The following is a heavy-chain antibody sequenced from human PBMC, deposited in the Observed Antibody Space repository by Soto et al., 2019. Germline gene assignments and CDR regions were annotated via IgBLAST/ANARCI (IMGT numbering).Heavy chain of an antibody. CDR1: GFTFSNAW. CDR2: IKSKTDGGTT. V-gene: IGHV3-15*01. D-gene: IGHD2-2*01. J-gene: IGHJ6*03. CDR3: TTVAVVPAARDSYYYYMDV. Sequence: PGGSLRLSCAASGFTFSNAWMSWVRQAPGKGLEWVGRIKSKTDGGTTDYAAPVKGRFTISRDDSRNTLYLQMNSLKTEDTAVYYCTTVAVVPAARDSYYYYMDVLGKGTTVTVSS.